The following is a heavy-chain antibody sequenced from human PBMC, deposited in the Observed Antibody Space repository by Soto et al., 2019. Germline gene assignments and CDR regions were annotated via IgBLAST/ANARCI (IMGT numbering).Heavy chain of an antibody. Sequence: SGPTVVNPTQTLTLTCTFSGFSLSTSGMCVSWIRQPPGKALEWLALIDWDDDKYYSTSLKTRLTISKDTSKNQVVLTMTNMDPVDTATYYCARSYGDYRYDAFDIWGQGTMVTVSS. J-gene: IGHJ3*02. CDR2: IDWDDDK. V-gene: IGHV2-70*01. D-gene: IGHD4-17*01. CDR3: ARSYGDYRYDAFDI. CDR1: GFSLSTSGMC.